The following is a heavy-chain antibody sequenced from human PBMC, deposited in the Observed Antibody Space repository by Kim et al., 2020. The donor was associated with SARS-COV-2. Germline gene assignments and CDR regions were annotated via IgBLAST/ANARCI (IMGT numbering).Heavy chain of an antibody. V-gene: IGHV4-59*13. D-gene: IGHD3-10*01. J-gene: IGHJ4*02. CDR3: ARLTDYYGSGRLFDY. Sequence: SETLSLTCTVSGGSISSYYWSWIRQPPGKGLEWIGYIYYSGSTNYNPSLKSRVTISVDTSKNQFSLKLSSVTAADTAVYYCARLTDYYGSGRLFDYWGQGTLVTVSS. CDR2: IYYSGST. CDR1: GGSISSYY.